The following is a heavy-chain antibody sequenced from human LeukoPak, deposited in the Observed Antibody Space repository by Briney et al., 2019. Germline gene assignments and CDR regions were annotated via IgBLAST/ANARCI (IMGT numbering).Heavy chain of an antibody. CDR3: ARDPSSVTLYFFDY. V-gene: IGHV1-2*02. Sequence: ASVKISCKASGYTFRGNYIHWLRQAPGQGLEWMGWIDANNGDTKSAQKFQGRVTMSRDTSSSTAYMDLSSLSPDDAAVYYCARDPSSVTLYFFDYWGQGTLVTVSS. J-gene: IGHJ4*02. CDR1: GYTFRGNY. CDR2: IDANNGDT. D-gene: IGHD4-11*01.